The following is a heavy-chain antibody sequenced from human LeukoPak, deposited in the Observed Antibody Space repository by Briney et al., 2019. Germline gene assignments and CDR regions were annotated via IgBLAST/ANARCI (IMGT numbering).Heavy chain of an antibody. CDR2: IKQDGSET. J-gene: IGHJ4*02. Sequence: GGSLRLSCAASEFTFSGYWMSWFRQAPGKGLEWVATIKQDGSETDYVDSVKGRFTISRDHAKNSLYLQMNSLRIEDTAVYYCARAQWRRPDYWGQGTLVTVSS. D-gene: IGHD5-12*01. CDR3: ARAQWRRPDY. CDR1: EFTFSGYW. V-gene: IGHV3-7*02.